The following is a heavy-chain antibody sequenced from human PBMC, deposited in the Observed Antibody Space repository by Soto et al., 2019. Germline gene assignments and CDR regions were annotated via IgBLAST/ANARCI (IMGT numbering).Heavy chain of an antibody. CDR3: ARGPGGYYFDY. J-gene: IGHJ4*02. CDR2: INHSGGT. Sequence: SETLSLTCDVYGGSFSGYYWNWIRQPPGKGLEWIGEINHSGGTNYNPSLKSRVTTSLDTSKNQFSLKLSSVTAADTAVYYCARGPGGYYFDYWGQGTLVTVSS. V-gene: IGHV4-34*01. CDR1: GGSFSGYY. D-gene: IGHD3-10*01.